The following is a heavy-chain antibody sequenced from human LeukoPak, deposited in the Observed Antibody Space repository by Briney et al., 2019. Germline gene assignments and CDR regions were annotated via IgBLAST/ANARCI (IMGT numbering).Heavy chain of an antibody. D-gene: IGHD4-17*01. CDR3: ASYTTVTYHFDY. Sequence: SETLSLTCTVSGGSISSYYWSWIRQPPGKGLEWIGSIYSTGSTYYNPSLKSRVTISLDTSKNQFSLKLSSVTAADTAVYYCASYTTVTYHFDYWGQGTLVTVSS. CDR2: IYSTGST. CDR1: GGSISSYY. J-gene: IGHJ4*02. V-gene: IGHV4-59*05.